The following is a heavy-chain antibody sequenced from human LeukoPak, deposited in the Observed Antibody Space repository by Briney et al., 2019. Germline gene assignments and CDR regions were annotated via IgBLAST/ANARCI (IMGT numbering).Heavy chain of an antibody. J-gene: IGHJ4*02. CDR3: AREVVSLNQWLAREYYFDY. V-gene: IGHV3-7*03. CDR1: GFTFSSYW. Sequence: TGGSLRLSCAASGFTFSSYWMSWVRQAPGKGLEWVANIKQDGSEKYYVDSVKGRFTISRDNAKNSLYLQMNSLRAEDTAVYYCAREVVSLNQWLAREYYFDYWGQGTLVTVSS. D-gene: IGHD6-19*01. CDR2: IKQDGSEK.